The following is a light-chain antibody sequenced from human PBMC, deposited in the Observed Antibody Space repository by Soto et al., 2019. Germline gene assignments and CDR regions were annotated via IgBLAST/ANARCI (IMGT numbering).Light chain of an antibody. J-gene: IGKJ5*01. V-gene: IGKV3-15*01. CDR2: EAS. CDR1: QSVSSN. CDR3: QQYKNWPPIT. Sequence: EIVMTQSPATLSVSPGERATLPCRASQSVSSNLAWYQQKPGQAPRLLIYEASIRATGIPARFSGSGSGTEFTLTISSLQSEDFAVYYCQQYKNWPPITFGQGTRLEI.